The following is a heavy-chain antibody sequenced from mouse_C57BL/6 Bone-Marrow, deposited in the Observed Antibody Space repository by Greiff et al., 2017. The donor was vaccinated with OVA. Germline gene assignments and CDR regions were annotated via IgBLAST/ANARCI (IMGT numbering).Heavy chain of an antibody. D-gene: IGHD1-1*01. CDR2: IWTGGGT. V-gene: IGHV2-9-1*01. CDR1: GFSLTSYA. Sequence: VQLVESGPGLVAPSQSLSITCTVSGFSLTSYAISWVRQPPGKGLEWLGVIWTGGGTNYNSALKSRLSISKDNSKSQVFLKMNSLQTDDTARYYCARSITTVRGYAMDYWGQGTSVTVSS. J-gene: IGHJ4*01. CDR3: ARSITTVRGYAMDY.